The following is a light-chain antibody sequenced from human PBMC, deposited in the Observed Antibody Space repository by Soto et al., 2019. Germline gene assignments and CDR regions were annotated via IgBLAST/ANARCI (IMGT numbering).Light chain of an antibody. CDR1: QSITNR. Sequence: DIQMTQSPSTLSASVGDRVTITCRASQSITNRLAWYQQKPGKAPKLLIYDASSLESGVPSRFSGSGPGTEFTLTISSLQPDDFATYYCQQYDSYSWTFGQGTKVDIK. V-gene: IGKV1-5*01. J-gene: IGKJ1*01. CDR2: DAS. CDR3: QQYDSYSWT.